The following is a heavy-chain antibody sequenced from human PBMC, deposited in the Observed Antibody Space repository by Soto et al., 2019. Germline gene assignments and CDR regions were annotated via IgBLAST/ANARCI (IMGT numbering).Heavy chain of an antibody. CDR3: ARDSTAPRGFGP. V-gene: IGHV4-30-4*01. CDR2: IYYTGNT. J-gene: IGHJ5*02. Sequence: QVPLQESGPGLVKPSQTLSLTCTVSDGSITSGDYYWSWIRQPPGKGLEWLGAIYYTGNTYDNPSLKSRVTFSMDTSKNQLSLTLSSVTAADSAVYYCARDSTAPRGFGPWGQGTLVTVSS. CDR1: DGSITSGDYY.